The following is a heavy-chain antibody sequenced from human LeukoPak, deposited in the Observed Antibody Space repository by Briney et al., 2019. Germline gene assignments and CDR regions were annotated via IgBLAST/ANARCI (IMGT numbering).Heavy chain of an antibody. CDR3: ARERRYCSGVSCYSGLDY. D-gene: IGHD2-15*01. Sequence: PGGSLRLSCAASGLTVSSNYLNWVRQAPGKGLEWVSIIYSSGNTYYADSVKGRFIISRDNSKNTLYLQMTSLRLEDTAAYYCARERRYCSGVSCYSGLDYWGQGTRVTVSS. CDR2: IYSSGNT. J-gene: IGHJ4*02. V-gene: IGHV3-53*01. CDR1: GLTVSSNY.